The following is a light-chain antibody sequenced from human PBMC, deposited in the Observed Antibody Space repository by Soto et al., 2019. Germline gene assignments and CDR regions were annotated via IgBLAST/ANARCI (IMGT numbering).Light chain of an antibody. CDR3: VLLYGGAWV. J-gene: IGLJ3*02. Sequence: QAVVTHEPSLTVSPGGTVTLTCALTTGAVTSDYYPNWFQRKPGQALRTLIYRTSNKHSWTPARFSGSLLGGKAALTLSGVQPEDEADYYCVLLYGGAWVFGGGTKLTVL. CDR1: TGAVTSDYY. CDR2: RTS. V-gene: IGLV7-43*01.